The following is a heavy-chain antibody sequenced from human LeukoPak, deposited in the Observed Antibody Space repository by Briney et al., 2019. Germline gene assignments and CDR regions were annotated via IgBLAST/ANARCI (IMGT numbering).Heavy chain of an antibody. CDR1: GFTFSTYG. CDR2: IRYDGSNK. D-gene: IGHD5-24*01. CDR3: SRLATHGDF. V-gene: IGHV3-30*02. Sequence: GGSLRLSCAASGFTFSTYGMHWVRQAPGTGLEWVAFIRYDGSNKYYADSVKGRFTISRDNSKNTLYLQMNSLRAEDPAVHYCSRLATHGDFWGQGTLVTVSS. J-gene: IGHJ4*02.